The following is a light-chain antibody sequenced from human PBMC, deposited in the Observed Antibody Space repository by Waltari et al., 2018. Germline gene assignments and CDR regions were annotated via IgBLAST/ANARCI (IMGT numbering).Light chain of an antibody. CDR1: QSVLYSFNNKNF. V-gene: IGKV4-1*01. J-gene: IGKJ2*01. CDR2: WAS. CDR3: QQYHSTPYT. Sequence: DIVMTQSPDSLAVSLGERATINCKSSQSVLYSFNNKNFLSWYQQKPGQPPKLLIYWASTRESGVPERFSGSGSGADFTLTISILQAEDVAVYYCQQYHSTPYTFGQGTKLEIK.